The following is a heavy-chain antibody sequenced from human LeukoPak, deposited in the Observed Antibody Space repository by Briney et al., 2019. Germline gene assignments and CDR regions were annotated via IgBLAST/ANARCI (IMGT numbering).Heavy chain of an antibody. CDR2: INWNGGST. D-gene: IGHD4-17*01. CDR3: ASGYGDYVPRYFDY. V-gene: IGHV3-20*04. J-gene: IGHJ4*02. Sequence: PGGSLRLSCAASGFTFGDYAMSWVRQAPGKGLEWVSGINWNGGSTGYADSVKGRFTISRDNAKNSLYLQMNSLRAEDTAVYYCASGYGDYVPRYFDYWGQGTLVTVSS. CDR1: GFTFGDYA.